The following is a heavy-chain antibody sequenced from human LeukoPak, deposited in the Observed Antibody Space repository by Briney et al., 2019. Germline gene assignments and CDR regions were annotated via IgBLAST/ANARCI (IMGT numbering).Heavy chain of an antibody. J-gene: IGHJ4*02. CDR2: ISGGTT. D-gene: IGHD6-19*01. CDR3: SRGSGWLSVY. Sequence: GGSLRLSCTASGFTFGDYLMSWFRQAPGKGLEWIGFISGGTTEYAASVKGRFTISRDDSTSIAYLQMNRLTTEDTAVYYCSRGSGWLSVYWGQGTLVTVSS. V-gene: IGHV3-49*03. CDR1: GFTFGDYL.